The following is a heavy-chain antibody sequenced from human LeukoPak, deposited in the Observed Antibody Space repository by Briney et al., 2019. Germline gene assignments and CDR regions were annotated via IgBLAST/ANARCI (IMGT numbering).Heavy chain of an antibody. CDR1: GYSFTTYW. Sequence: GEPLKISCKGSGYSFTTYWIGWVRQMPGKGLEWMGIIYPGDSDTRYSPSFQGQVTISADKSISTAYLQWSSLKASDTAIYYCARTRDGYSRPFDYWGQGTLVTVSS. CDR3: ARTRDGYSRPFDY. J-gene: IGHJ4*02. V-gene: IGHV5-51*01. D-gene: IGHD5-24*01. CDR2: IYPGDSDT.